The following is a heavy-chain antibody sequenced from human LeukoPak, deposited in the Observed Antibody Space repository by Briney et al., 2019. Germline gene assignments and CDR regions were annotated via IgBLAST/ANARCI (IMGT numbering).Heavy chain of an antibody. CDR2: ISVHNDNT. CDR3: AKDRSNYDFWSSNEEDAFDI. V-gene: IGHV1-18*01. J-gene: IGHJ3*02. CDR1: GYTFTNYG. Sequence: VASVKVSCKASGYTFTNYGINWVRQAPGQGLEWMGWISVHNDNTNYAQNLQGRVTMTTDTSTSTAYLELRSLRSDDTAVYYCAKDRSNYDFWSSNEEDAFDIWGQGTMVTVSS. D-gene: IGHD3-3*01.